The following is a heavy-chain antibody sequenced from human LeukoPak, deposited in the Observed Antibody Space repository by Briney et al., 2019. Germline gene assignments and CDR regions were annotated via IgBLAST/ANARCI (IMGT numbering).Heavy chain of an antibody. CDR2: IYYSGST. J-gene: IGHJ4*02. Sequence: PSETLSLTCTVSGGSISSSSYYWGWIRQPPGKGLEWIGSIYYSGSTYYNPSLKSRVTISVDTSKNQFSLKLSSVTAADTAVYYCARGRLAYGYWGQGTLVTVSS. V-gene: IGHV4-39*01. CDR1: GGSISSSSYY. CDR3: ARGRLAYGY. D-gene: IGHD3-16*01.